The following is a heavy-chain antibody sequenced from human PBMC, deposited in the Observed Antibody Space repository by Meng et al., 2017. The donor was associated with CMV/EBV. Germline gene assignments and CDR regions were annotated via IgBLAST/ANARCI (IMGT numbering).Heavy chain of an antibody. CDR2: ISSSSSYI. D-gene: IGHD1-26*01. Sequence: GESLKISCAASGFTFSSYSMNWVRQAPGKGLEWVSSISSSSSYIYYADSVKGRFTISRDNAKNSLYLQMNSLRAEDTAVYYCARYAGATFAYYYYGMDVWGQGTTATVSS. V-gene: IGHV3-21*01. CDR3: ARYAGATFAYYYYGMDV. CDR1: GFTFSSYS. J-gene: IGHJ6*02.